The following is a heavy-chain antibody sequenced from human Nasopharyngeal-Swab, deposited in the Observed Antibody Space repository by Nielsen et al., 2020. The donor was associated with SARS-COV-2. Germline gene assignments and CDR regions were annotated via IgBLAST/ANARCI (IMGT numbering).Heavy chain of an antibody. CDR3: ARYSRSSWYSRRDY. D-gene: IGHD6-13*01. V-gene: IGHV4-59*12. J-gene: IGHJ4*02. Sequence: WFRQPPVKGLEWIGYIYCSGRTNYNPFLESRVTISVDTSKNQFSLKLSSVTDADTAVYYFARYSRSSWYSRRDYWGQGTLVTVSS. CDR2: IYCSGRT.